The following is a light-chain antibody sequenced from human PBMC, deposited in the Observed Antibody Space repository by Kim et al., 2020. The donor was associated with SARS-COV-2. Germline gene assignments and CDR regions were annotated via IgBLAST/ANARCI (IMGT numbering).Light chain of an antibody. CDR1: QDISNY. J-gene: IGKJ2*01. V-gene: IGKV1-33*01. Sequence: DIQMTQSPSSLSASVGDRVTITCQASQDISNYLNWYQQKPEKAPKLLIYDASNLETGVPSRFSGSGSGTDFTFTISSLQPEDIATYYCQQYDTLPYTFGQGTKLEIK. CDR2: DAS. CDR3: QQYDTLPYT.